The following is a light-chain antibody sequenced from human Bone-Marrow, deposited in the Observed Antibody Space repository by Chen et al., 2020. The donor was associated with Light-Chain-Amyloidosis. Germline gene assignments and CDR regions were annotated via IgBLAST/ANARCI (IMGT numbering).Light chain of an antibody. Sequence: DIQMTQSPSSLSASVGDRVTITCRASQVITNSVAWYQQKPGKAPKVLLYAASRLQSGVPSRFSGSESGTEYTLTISSLQPEDIATYYCQQYYTTPWTFGQGTKVEIK. CDR1: QVITNS. CDR3: QQYYTTPWT. CDR2: AAS. J-gene: IGKJ1*01. V-gene: IGKV1-NL1*01.